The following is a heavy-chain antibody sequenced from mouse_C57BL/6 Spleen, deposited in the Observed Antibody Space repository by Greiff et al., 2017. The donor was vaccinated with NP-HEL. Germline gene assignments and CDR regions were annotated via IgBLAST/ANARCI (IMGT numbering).Heavy chain of an antibody. J-gene: IGHJ4*01. D-gene: IGHD1-1*01. CDR2: INPGSGGT. V-gene: IGHV1-54*01. CDR3: AREGATVVATDYYAMDY. CDR1: GYAFTNYL. Sequence: VQLVESGAELVRPGTSVKVSCKASGYAFTNYLIEWVKQRPGQGLEWIGVINPGSGGTNYNEKFKGKATLTADKSSSTAYMQLSSLTSEDSAVYFCAREGATVVATDYYAMDYWGQGTSVTVSS.